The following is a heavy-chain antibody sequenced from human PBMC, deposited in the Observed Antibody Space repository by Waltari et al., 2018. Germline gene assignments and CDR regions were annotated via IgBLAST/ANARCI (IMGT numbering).Heavy chain of an antibody. V-gene: IGHV3-21*01. CDR3: AKDRISTSYYYYYHMDV. J-gene: IGHJ6*02. D-gene: IGHD3-16*01. CDR1: GFTFNTST. CDR2: ISSTSSYI. Sequence: EVQLVESGGGLVKPGGSLRLSCAASGFTFNTSTMNWARQAPGKGVEWVSSISSTSSYIYYADSVKGRFTISRDNAKNSLYLQMNSLRGEDTAVYYCAKDRISTSYYYYYHMDVWGQGTTVTVSS.